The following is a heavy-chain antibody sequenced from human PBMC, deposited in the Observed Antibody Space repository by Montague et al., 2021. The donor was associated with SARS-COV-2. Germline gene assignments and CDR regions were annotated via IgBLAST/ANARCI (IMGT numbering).Heavy chain of an antibody. D-gene: IGHD6-13*01. CDR3: ARVGRQQLVRLSGMDV. CDR1: GGSISSSSYY. V-gene: IGHV4-39*07. J-gene: IGHJ6*02. Sequence: SETRSLTCTVSGGSISSSSYYWGWIRQPQGKGLEWLGSIYYSGSTXYNPSLKSRVTISVDTSKNQFSLKLSSVTAADTAVYYCARVGRQQLVRLSGMDVWGQGTTVTVSS. CDR2: IYYSGST.